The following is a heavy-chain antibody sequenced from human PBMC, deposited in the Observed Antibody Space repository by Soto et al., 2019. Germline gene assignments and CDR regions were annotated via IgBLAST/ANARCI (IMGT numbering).Heavy chain of an antibody. CDR2: INQSGTA. CDR3: VREFPTGWFDF. J-gene: IGHJ4*02. V-gene: IGHV4-34*01. Sequence: SETLSLTCAVADASFAYHCGSWLRQTPGKGLEWIGEINQSGTATYNPSLESRVTISVDTSKSSISLHLTSVTAADTAVYYCVREFPTGWFDFWGPGSLVTVSS. CDR1: DASFAYHC. D-gene: IGHD6-19*01.